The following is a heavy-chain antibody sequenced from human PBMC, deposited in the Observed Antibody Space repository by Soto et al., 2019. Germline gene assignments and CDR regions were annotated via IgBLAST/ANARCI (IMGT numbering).Heavy chain of an antibody. V-gene: IGHV4-30-4*01. CDR3: ARDPFYCSGGSCKYPYYYYYGMDV. J-gene: IGHJ6*02. CDR2: IYYSGST. CDR1: GGSISSGDYY. D-gene: IGHD2-15*01. Sequence: QVQLQESGPGLVKPSQTLSLICTVSGGSISSGDYYWSWIRQPPGKGLEWIGYIYYSGSTYYNPSLKSRVTISVDTSKNQFSLKLSSVTAADTAVYYCARDPFYCSGGSCKYPYYYYYGMDVWGQGTTVTVSS.